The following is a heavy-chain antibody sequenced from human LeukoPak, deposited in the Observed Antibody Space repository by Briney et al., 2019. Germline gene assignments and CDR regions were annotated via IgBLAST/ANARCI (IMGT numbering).Heavy chain of an antibody. CDR3: GKEMTSMVTVEY. CDR1: GFTFSTSA. D-gene: IGHD5-18*01. V-gene: IGHV3-23*01. CDR2: ISGSGGKT. Sequence: GGSLRLSCVASGFTFSTSAMSWVRQAPGKVLEWVSAISGSGGKTYYADSVKGRFTISRDNSQNTLYLYMNSLRADDTAVYYCGKEMTSMVTVEYWGQGTLVTVSS. J-gene: IGHJ4*02.